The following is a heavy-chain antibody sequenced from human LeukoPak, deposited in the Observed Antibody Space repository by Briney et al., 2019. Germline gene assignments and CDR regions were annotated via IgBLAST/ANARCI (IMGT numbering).Heavy chain of an antibody. V-gene: IGHV3-7*01. CDR3: AKDIRRYYYDSSGFSSRWDAFDI. Sequence: PGESLRLSCAASSFTFSSYWMSWVRQTPGKGLEWVANINEDGSEKYYVDSVKGRFTISRDNAKNSLYLQMNSLRAEDTAVYYCAKDIRRYYYDSSGFSSRWDAFDIWGQGTMVTVSS. J-gene: IGHJ3*02. CDR1: SFTFSSYW. D-gene: IGHD3-22*01. CDR2: INEDGSEK.